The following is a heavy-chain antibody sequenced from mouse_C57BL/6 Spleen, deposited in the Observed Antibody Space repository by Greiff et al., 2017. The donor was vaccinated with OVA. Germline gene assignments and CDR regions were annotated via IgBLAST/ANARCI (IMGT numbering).Heavy chain of an antibody. CDR3: AKTDGYYDYYAMDY. V-gene: IGHV1-42*01. D-gene: IGHD2-3*01. CDR1: GYSFTGYY. CDR2: INPSTGGT. J-gene: IGHJ4*01. Sequence: EVQLQQSGPELVKPGASVKISCKASGYSFTGYYMNWVKQSPEKSLEWIGEINPSTGGTTYNQKFKAKATLTVDKSSSTAYMQLKSLTSEDSAVYYCAKTDGYYDYYAMDYWGQGTSVTDSS.